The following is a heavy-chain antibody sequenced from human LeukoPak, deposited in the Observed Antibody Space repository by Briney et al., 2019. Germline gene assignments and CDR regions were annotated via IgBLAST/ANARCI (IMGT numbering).Heavy chain of an antibody. D-gene: IGHD4-11*01. Sequence: ASVKVTCKSSGYTFTGYYMHWVRQAPGQGLEWMGWINPNSGGTNYAQKFQGRVTMTRDTSISTAYMELSRLRSDDTAVYYCARCHSNYVCDYWGQGTLVTVSS. CDR2: INPNSGGT. CDR1: GYTFTGYY. J-gene: IGHJ4*02. V-gene: IGHV1-2*02. CDR3: ARCHSNYVCDY.